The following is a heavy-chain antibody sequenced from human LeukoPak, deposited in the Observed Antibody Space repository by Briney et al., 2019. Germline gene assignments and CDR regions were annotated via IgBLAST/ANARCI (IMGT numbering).Heavy chain of an antibody. CDR2: IYHSGST. CDR1: GGSISSSSYY. Sequence: SETLSLTCTVSGGSISSSSYYWGWIRQPPGKGLEWIGSIYHSGSTYYNPSLKSRVTISVDRSKNQFSLKLSSVTAADTAVYYCARKTLDGASDYWGQGTLVTVSS. D-gene: IGHD3/OR15-3a*01. V-gene: IGHV4-39*07. CDR3: ARKTLDGASDY. J-gene: IGHJ4*02.